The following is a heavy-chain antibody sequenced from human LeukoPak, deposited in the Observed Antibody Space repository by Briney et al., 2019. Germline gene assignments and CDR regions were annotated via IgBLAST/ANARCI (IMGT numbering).Heavy chain of an antibody. CDR2: ISAYNGNT. J-gene: IGHJ6*03. CDR3: ARVVGDKWPYYYYYMDV. D-gene: IGHD5-12*01. CDR1: GYTFSSYG. Sequence: ASVKVSCKASGYTFSSYGISWVRQAPGQGLEWMGWISAYNGNTNYAQKLQGRVTMTTDTSTSTAYMELRSLRSDDTAVYFCARVVGDKWPYYYYYMDVWGQGTTVTIS. V-gene: IGHV1-18*01.